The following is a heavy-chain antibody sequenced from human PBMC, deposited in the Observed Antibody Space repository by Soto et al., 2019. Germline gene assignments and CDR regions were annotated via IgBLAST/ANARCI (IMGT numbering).Heavy chain of an antibody. V-gene: IGHV6-1*01. D-gene: IGHD1-1*01. J-gene: IGHJ6*02. CDR2: TYFRSKWYN. CDR1: GDSVSSYSAA. CDR3: TSDRVQVERHYGMHV. Sequence: SQTLSLTCGISGDSVSSYSAAWNWIRQSPSRGLEWLGRTYFRSKWYNDYSLSLKGRITINPDTSKNHSSLQLNSVTPEDTAVYYCTSDRVQVERHYGMHVCGQGTTVTLSS.